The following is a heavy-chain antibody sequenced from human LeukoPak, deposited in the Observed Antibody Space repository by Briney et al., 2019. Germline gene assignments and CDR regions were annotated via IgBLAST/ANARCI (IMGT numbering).Heavy chain of an antibody. D-gene: IGHD3-10*01. CDR3: TTDLGVLWFGEEY. CDR1: GFNFSNAW. Sequence: GGSLRIPLAASGFNFSNAWMSRVRPGPGKGPEWDGRIKSKTDGGTTDYAGPVTGRFTISRDDSKNTLYLQMNSLKTEDTAVYYCTTDLGVLWFGEEYWGQGTLVSVSS. J-gene: IGHJ4*02. CDR2: IKSKTDGGTT. V-gene: IGHV3-15*01.